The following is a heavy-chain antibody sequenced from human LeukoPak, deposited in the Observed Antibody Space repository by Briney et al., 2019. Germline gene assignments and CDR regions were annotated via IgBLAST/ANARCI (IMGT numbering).Heavy chain of an antibody. CDR2: IRYDGSNK. CDR1: GFTFSSYG. J-gene: IGHJ4*02. V-gene: IGHV3-30*02. D-gene: IGHD6-13*01. Sequence: GGSLRLSCAASGFTFSSYGMHWVRQAPGKGLEWVAFIRYDGSNKYYADSVKGRFTISRDNSKNTLYLQMNSLRAEDTAVYYCAKDRGYSSSWCGYWGQGTLVTVSS. CDR3: AKDRGYSSSWCGY.